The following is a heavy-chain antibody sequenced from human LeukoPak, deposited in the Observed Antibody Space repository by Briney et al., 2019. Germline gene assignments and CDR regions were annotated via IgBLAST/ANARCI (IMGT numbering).Heavy chain of an antibody. J-gene: IGHJ4*02. CDR2: ISSSTNTI. Sequence: GGSLRLSCAVSGFIFNDYTMNWVRQAPGKGLEWVSYISSSTNTIYYADSVKGRFTISRDNAKSSLYLQMNSLRVEDTAVYYCASPGGGSVWAYYFEYWGQGTLVTVSS. V-gene: IGHV3-48*01. CDR3: ASPGGGSVWAYYFEY. D-gene: IGHD6-19*01. CDR1: GFIFNDYT.